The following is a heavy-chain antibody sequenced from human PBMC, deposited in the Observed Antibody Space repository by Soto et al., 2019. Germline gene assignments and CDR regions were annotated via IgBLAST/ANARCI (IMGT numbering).Heavy chain of an antibody. V-gene: IGHV4-61*01. J-gene: IGHJ4*02. D-gene: IGHD3-22*01. CDR3: VRFYYDGSGYYPNHFDY. Sequence: SETLSLTCTVSGGSVSSCSYYCSWIRQPPGKGLEWNGYIHYSGGTNYNPSHKSRVTISVDTSKDQFSLKLSSVTAADTAVYYCVRFYYDGSGYYPNHFDYWGQGTLVTVSS. CDR2: IHYSGGT. CDR1: GGSVSSCSYY.